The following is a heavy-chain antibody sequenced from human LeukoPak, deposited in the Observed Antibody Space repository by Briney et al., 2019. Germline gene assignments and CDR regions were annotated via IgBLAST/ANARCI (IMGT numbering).Heavy chain of an antibody. CDR2: IYHSGST. D-gene: IGHD1-26*01. CDR3: ARDAIGGSYHNFDY. Sequence: SETLSLTCTVSGYSISSGYYWGWIRQPPGKGLEWIGSIYHSGSTYYNPSLKSRVTISLDTSENHFSLKLSSVTAADTAVYYCARDAIGGSYHNFDYWGQGTLVTVSS. CDR1: GYSISSGYY. V-gene: IGHV4-38-2*02. J-gene: IGHJ4*02.